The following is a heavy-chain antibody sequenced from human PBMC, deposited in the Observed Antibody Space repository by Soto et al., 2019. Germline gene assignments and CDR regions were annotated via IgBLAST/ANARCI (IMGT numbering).Heavy chain of an antibody. CDR3: ARVGGQLFGDHGMDV. D-gene: IGHD3-10*01. Sequence: QVQLVQSGAEVKKPGASVKVSCKASGYTFTTYEISWVRQVPGQGLEWMGWMSPSSGNTGYVDQFRGRVTMTSSTSMTTAYMELSSLRSVGTAVYYCARVGGQLFGDHGMDVWGQGNTVTVSS. J-gene: IGHJ6*02. V-gene: IGHV1-8*01. CDR1: GYTFTTYE. CDR2: MSPSSGNT.